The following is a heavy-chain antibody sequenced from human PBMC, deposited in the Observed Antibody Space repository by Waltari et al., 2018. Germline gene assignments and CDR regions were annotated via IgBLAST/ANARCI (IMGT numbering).Heavy chain of an antibody. CDR3: ARFGYDSSGSPSTPFGY. J-gene: IGHJ4*02. V-gene: IGHV1-69*05. D-gene: IGHD3-22*01. CDR1: GGTFSSYA. Sequence: QVQLVQSGAEVKKPGSSVKVSCKASGGTFSSYAISWVRQAPGQGLEWMGVISPIFGTANSAQKFQGRVTITTDESTSTAYMELISLRSEDTAVYYCARFGYDSSGSPSTPFGYWGQGTLVTVSS. CDR2: ISPIFGTA.